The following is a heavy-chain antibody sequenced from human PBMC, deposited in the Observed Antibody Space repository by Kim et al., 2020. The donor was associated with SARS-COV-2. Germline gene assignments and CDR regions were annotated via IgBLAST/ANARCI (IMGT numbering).Heavy chain of an antibody. CDR3: ARVRIVGATTFIRLFDY. Sequence: ASVKVSCKASGYTFTGYYMHWVRQAPGQGLEWMGRINPNSGGTNYAQKFQGRVTMTRDTSISTAYMELSRLRSDDTAVYYCARVRIVGATTFIRLFDYWGQGTLVTVSS. V-gene: IGHV1-2*06. D-gene: IGHD1-26*01. CDR2: INPNSGGT. CDR1: GYTFTGYY. J-gene: IGHJ4*02.